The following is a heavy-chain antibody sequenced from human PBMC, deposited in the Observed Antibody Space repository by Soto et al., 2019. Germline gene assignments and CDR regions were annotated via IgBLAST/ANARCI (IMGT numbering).Heavy chain of an antibody. D-gene: IGHD3-10*01. V-gene: IGHV4-4*02. CDR1: GGSISSSNW. CDR3: ARDLTMVRGVMVGMDV. Sequence: ASETLSLTCAVSGGSISSSNWWSWVRQPPGKGLEWIGEVYHSGSTNYNPSLKSRVTISVDKSKNQFSLKLSSVTAADTAVYYCARDLTMVRGVMVGMDVWGQGTTVTVSS. J-gene: IGHJ6*02. CDR2: VYHSGST.